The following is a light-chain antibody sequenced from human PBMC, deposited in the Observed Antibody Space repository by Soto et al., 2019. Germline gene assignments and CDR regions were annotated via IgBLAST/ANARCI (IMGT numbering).Light chain of an antibody. CDR2: EVS. V-gene: IGLV2-23*02. Sequence: QSVLTQPASVSGSPGQSITISCTGTSSDVGSYNLVSWYQQRPGKAPKLMIYEVSKRPSGVSNRFSGSKSGNTASLTISGLQAEDGANYYCCSYAGSPVFGTGTKAT. CDR3: CSYAGSPV. CDR1: SSDVGSYNL. J-gene: IGLJ1*01.